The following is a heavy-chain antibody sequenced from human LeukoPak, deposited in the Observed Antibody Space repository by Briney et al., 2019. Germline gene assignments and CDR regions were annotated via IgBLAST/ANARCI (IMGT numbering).Heavy chain of an antibody. V-gene: IGHV3-20*04. CDR2: INWNGLST. CDR1: GYSISSGYY. J-gene: IGHJ3*02. CDR3: ARGLSWTHDAFDI. D-gene: IGHD2/OR15-2a*01. Sequence: ETLSLTCSVSGYSISSGYYWGWIRQPPGKGLEWVSGINWNGLSTAYADSVKGRFTISRDNAKNSLYLQMNSLRAEDTALYYCARGLSWTHDAFDIWGQGTMVTVSS.